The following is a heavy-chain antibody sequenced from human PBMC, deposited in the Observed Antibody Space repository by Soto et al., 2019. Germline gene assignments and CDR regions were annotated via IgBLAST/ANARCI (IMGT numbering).Heavy chain of an antibody. CDR3: AAGGPRITMVRGADYYYYMDV. J-gene: IGHJ6*03. V-gene: IGHV1-58*02. CDR1: GFTFTSSA. Sequence: ASVKVSCKASGFTFTSSAMQWVRQARGQRLEWIGWIVVGSGNTNYAQKFQERVTITKDMSTSTAYMELSSLRSEDTAVYYCAAGGPRITMVRGADYYYYMDVWGKGTTVTVSS. CDR2: IVVGSGNT. D-gene: IGHD3-10*01.